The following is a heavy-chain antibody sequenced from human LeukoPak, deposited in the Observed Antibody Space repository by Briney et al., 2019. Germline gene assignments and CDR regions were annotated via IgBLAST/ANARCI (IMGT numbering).Heavy chain of an antibody. CDR3: AELGITMIGGV. CDR1: GFPFSSYS. J-gene: IGHJ6*04. V-gene: IGHV3-48*04. CDR2: ISSSRTT. D-gene: IGHD3-10*02. Sequence: GGSLRLSCAASGFPFSSYSMNWVRQAPGEGLEWVSYISSSRTTSYADSVKGRFTISRDNAKNSLYLQMNSLRAEDTAVYYCAELGITMIGGVWGKGTTVTISS.